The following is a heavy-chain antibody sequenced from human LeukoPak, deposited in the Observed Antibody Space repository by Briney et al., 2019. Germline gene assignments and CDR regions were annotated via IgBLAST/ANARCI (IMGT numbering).Heavy chain of an antibody. D-gene: IGHD3-22*01. J-gene: IGHJ4*02. CDR3: ARERKTYYYDSSGYYSSRRVDY. CDR2: MNPNSGNT. V-gene: IGHV1-8*01. Sequence: ASVKVSCKASGYTFTSYDINWVRQATGQGLEWMGWMNPNSGNTGYAQKFQGRVTMTRNTSISTAYMELSGLRSEDTAVYYCARERKTYYYDSSGYYSSRRVDYWGQGTLVTVSS. CDR1: GYTFTSYD.